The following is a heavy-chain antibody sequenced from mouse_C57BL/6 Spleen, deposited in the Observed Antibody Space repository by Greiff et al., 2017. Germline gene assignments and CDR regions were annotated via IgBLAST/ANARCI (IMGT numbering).Heavy chain of an antibody. CDR3: ARSSYDYDPAWFAY. CDR1: GYTFTSYW. J-gene: IGHJ3*01. CDR2: IDPSDSYT. D-gene: IGHD2-4*01. Sequence: QVHVKQPGAELVMPGASVKLSCKASGYTFTSYWMHWVKQRPGQGLEWIGEIDPSDSYTNYNQKFKGKSTLTVDKSSSTAYMQLSSLTSEDSAVYYCARSSYDYDPAWFAYWGQGTLVTVSA. V-gene: IGHV1-69*01.